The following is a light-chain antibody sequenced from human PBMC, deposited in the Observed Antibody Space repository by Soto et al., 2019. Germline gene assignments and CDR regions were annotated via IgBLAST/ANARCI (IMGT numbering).Light chain of an antibody. Sequence: QSALTQPASVSGSPGQSITISCTGTSSDVGSYNLVSGYQQHPGKAPKLMIYEGSKRPSGLSNRFAGSKSGNTASLTISGIQAEDEADYYCCSYAGSSTPVVFGGGTKLTVL. CDR1: SSDVGSYNL. CDR3: CSYAGSSTPVV. CDR2: EGS. J-gene: IGLJ2*01. V-gene: IGLV2-23*01.